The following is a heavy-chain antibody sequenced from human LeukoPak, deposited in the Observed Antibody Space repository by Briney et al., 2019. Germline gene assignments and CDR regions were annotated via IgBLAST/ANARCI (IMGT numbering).Heavy chain of an antibody. D-gene: IGHD3-3*01. J-gene: IGHJ5*02. Sequence: EPSETLSLTCTVSGGSISSSSYYWGWIRQPPGKGLEWIVSIYHSGSTYYNPSLKSRVTISVDTSKNQFSLKLSSVTAADTAVYYCARGGGSYYDFWSGKDPFDPWGQGTLVTVSS. CDR2: IYHSGST. CDR3: ARGGGSYYDFWSGKDPFDP. CDR1: GGSISSSSYY. V-gene: IGHV4-39*07.